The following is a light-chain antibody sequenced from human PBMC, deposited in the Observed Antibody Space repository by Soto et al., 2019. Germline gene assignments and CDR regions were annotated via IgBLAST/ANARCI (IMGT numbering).Light chain of an antibody. V-gene: IGLV2-14*01. CDR2: EVS. CDR3: SSYTSSSPYV. J-gene: IGLJ1*01. CDR1: SSDVGGYNY. Sequence: HSVLTQPASVSGSPGQSITISCTGTSSDVGGYNYVSWYQQHPGKAPKLMIYEVSNRPSGVSNRFSGSKSGNTASLTISGLQAEDEADYYCSSYTSSSPYVFGTGTKSPS.